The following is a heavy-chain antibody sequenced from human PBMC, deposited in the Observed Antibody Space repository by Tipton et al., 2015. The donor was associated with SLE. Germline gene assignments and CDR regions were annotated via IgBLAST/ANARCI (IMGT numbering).Heavy chain of an antibody. J-gene: IGHJ3*02. V-gene: IGHV1-46*01. CDR2: INPSGGSI. CDR3: TGSRRGRALDI. CDR1: GYSFTDYF. D-gene: IGHD2-2*01. Sequence: QSGPEVKKPGASLKVSCRTPGYSFTDYFIHWVRQAPGQGLEWVGMINPSGGSISYAQKFQGRVTVTRDTSTTTVYMEVSSLTSEDTALYYCTGSRRGRALDIWGQGAM.